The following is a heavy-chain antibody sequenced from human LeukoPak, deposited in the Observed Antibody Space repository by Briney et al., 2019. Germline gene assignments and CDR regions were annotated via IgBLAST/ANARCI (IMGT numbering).Heavy chain of an antibody. Sequence: GGSLRLSCAASGFTFSTYSMNWVRQAPGKGLEWVSSISSGSSYIYYADSVKGRFTISRDNSKNTLYLRINSLRAEDTAVYYCAELGITMIGGVWGKGTTVTISS. D-gene: IGHD3-10*02. CDR2: ISSGSSYI. J-gene: IGHJ6*04. CDR1: GFTFSTYS. CDR3: AELGITMIGGV. V-gene: IGHV3-21*01.